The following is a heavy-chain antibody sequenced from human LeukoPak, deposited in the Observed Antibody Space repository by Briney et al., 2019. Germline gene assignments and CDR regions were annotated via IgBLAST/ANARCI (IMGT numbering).Heavy chain of an antibody. D-gene: IGHD5-24*01. CDR3: ARSRDGFNLDY. CDR2: IYYSGST. CDR1: GVSISSGDYY. Sequence: PSETLSLTCTVSGVSISSGDYYWSWIRQPPGKGLEWIGYIYYSGSTNYNPSLKSRVTISVDTSKNQFSLKLSSVTAADTAVYYCARSRDGFNLDYWGQGTLVTVSS. J-gene: IGHJ4*02. V-gene: IGHV4-61*08.